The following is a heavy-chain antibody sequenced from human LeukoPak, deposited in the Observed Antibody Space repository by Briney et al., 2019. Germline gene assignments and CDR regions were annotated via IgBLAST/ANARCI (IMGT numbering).Heavy chain of an antibody. V-gene: IGHV3-23*01. D-gene: IGHD3-3*01. Sequence: PGGSLRLSCAASGFTFSSYAMSWVRQAPGKGLEWVSAISGSGGSTYYADSVKGRFTISRDNSKNPLYLQMNILRAEDTAVYYRAKTYDFWSGYPEDYWGQGTLVTVSS. CDR1: GFTFSSYA. CDR3: AKTYDFWSGYPEDY. CDR2: ISGSGGST. J-gene: IGHJ4*02.